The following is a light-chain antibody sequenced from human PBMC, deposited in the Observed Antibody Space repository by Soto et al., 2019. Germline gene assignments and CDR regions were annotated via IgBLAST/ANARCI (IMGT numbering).Light chain of an antibody. V-gene: IGKV1-5*03. CDR2: KAS. CDR1: QSISSW. J-gene: IGKJ4*01. CDR3: QQYNNWPPPLT. Sequence: DIQMTQSPSTLSASVGDRVTITCRASQSISSWLAWYQQKPGKAPKLLIYKASSLESGVPSRFSGSGSGTEFTLTISSLQSEDFAVYYCQQYNNWPPPLTFGGGTKVEIK.